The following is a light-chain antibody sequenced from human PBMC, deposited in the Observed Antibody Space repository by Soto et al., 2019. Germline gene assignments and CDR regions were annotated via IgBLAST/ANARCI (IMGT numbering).Light chain of an antibody. J-gene: IGLJ2*01. Sequence: QSVLTQPASVSGSPGQSITISCTGTSSDVGGYNYVSWYQQHPGRAPKLLIYGVTNRPSGISSRFSGSKSGNTASLTISGLQAEDEADYYCSSYTSTNTVIFGGGTKLTVL. CDR3: SSYTSTNTVI. V-gene: IGLV2-14*01. CDR2: GVT. CDR1: SSDVGGYNY.